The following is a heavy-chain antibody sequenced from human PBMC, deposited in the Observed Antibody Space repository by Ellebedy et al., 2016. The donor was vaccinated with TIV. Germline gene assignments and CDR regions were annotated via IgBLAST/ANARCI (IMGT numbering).Heavy chain of an antibody. CDR2: IYHSGST. CDR1: GYSISSVYS. Sequence: SETLSLTXTVSGYSISSVYSWGWIRQPPGKGLEWIGSIYHSGSTYYNPSLKSRVTISGDTSKNQFSLKLSSVTAADTAVYYCARDPYSYGSGSYYNPVWGQGTLVTVSS. V-gene: IGHV4-38-2*02. J-gene: IGHJ4*02. D-gene: IGHD3-10*01. CDR3: ARDPYSYGSGSYYNPV.